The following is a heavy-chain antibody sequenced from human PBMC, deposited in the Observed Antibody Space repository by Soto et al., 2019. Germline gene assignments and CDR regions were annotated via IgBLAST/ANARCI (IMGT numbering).Heavy chain of an antibody. CDR1: GFTFSDYA. J-gene: IGHJ5*02. D-gene: IGHD2-15*01. V-gene: IGHV3-30-3*01. CDR3: ARVVEGYCSGGSCYDWFDP. Sequence: GGSLRLSCAASGFTFSDYAMHWVRQAPGKGLEWVAVISYDGSNKYYADSVKGRFTISRDNSKNTLYLQMNSLRAEDTAVYYCARVVEGYCSGGSCYDWFDPWGQGTLVTAPQ. CDR2: ISYDGSNK.